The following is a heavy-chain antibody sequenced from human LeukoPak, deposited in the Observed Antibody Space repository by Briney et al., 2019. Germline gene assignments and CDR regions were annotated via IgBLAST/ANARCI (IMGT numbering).Heavy chain of an antibody. Sequence: PGGSLTLSCAASGFTFSSYAMSWVRQAPGKGLEWVSAISGSGGSTYYADSVKGRFTISRDNSKNTLYLQMNSLRAEDTAVYYCAKREYDAGWLQLITSYFDYWGQGTLVTVSS. J-gene: IGHJ4*02. CDR2: ISGSGGST. CDR3: AKREYDAGWLQLITSYFDY. CDR1: GFTFSSYA. D-gene: IGHD5-24*01. V-gene: IGHV3-23*01.